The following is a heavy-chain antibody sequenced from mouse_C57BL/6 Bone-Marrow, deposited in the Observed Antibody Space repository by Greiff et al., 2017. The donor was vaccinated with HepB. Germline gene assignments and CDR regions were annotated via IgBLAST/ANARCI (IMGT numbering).Heavy chain of an antibody. CDR3: ARYGYEGYFDY. D-gene: IGHD2-2*01. CDR1: GFTFSDYY. V-gene: IGHV5-16*01. CDR2: INYDGSST. J-gene: IGHJ2*01. Sequence: EVKVVESEGGLVQPGSSMKLSCTASGFTFSDYYMAWVRQVPEKGLEWVANINYDGSSTYYLDSLKSRFIISRDNAKNILYLQMSSLKSEDTATYYCARYGYEGYFDYWGQGTTLTVSS.